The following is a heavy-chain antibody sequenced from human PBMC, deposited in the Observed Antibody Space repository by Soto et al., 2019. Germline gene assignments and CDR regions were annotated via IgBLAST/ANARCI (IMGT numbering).Heavy chain of an antibody. D-gene: IGHD2-15*01. CDR1: GFTFSYG. J-gene: IGHJ4*02. CDR3: AKLVIGYCSGNTCDDY. CDR2: ISYDSSNK. Sequence: VQLLESGGGLIQPGGSLRLSCAASGFTFSYGIHWLHQAPRKGLAWVAYISYDSSNKCYGDSVKGRFTISRDNSKNTQFLQMNSLRAEDTAVYYCAKLVIGYCSGNTCDDYWGQGTLVAVSS. V-gene: IGHV3-30*18.